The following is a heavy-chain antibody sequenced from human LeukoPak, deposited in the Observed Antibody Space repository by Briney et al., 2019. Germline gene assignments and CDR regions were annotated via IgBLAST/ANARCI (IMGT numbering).Heavy chain of an antibody. CDR1: GGSISSYY. CDR2: IYYSGST. J-gene: IGHJ5*02. D-gene: IGHD2-15*01. Sequence: SQTLSLTCTVSGGSISSYYWSWIRQPPGKGLEWIGYIYYSGSTNYNPSLKSRVTISVDTSKNQFSLKLSSVTAADTAVYYCARVNTQGVPSPWGQGILVTVSS. CDR3: ARVNTQGVPSP. V-gene: IGHV4-59*08.